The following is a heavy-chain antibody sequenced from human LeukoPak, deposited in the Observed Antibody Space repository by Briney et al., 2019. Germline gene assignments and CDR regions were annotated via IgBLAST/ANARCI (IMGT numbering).Heavy chain of an antibody. CDR2: ISGTSSSI. CDR1: GFTFSSYS. D-gene: IGHD6-13*01. V-gene: IGHV3-48*02. CDR3: ARDGGSSWYYFDF. J-gene: IGHJ4*02. Sequence: GGSLRLSCAASGFTFSSYSMNWVRQAPGKGLEWVAYISGTSSSIYYADSAKGRFTISRDNGENSLYLQMNSLRDEDTALYYCARDGGSSWYYFDFWGQGALVTVSS.